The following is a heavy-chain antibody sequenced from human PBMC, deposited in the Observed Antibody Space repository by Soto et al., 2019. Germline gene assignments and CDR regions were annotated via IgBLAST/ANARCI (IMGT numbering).Heavy chain of an antibody. CDR2: INAGNGNT. J-gene: IGHJ4*02. D-gene: IGHD2-21*02. CDR3: ARSIVVVTALDY. CDR1: GYTFTSYA. V-gene: IGHV1-3*05. Sequence: QVQLVQSGAEEKKPGASVKVSCKASGYTFTSYAMHWARQAPGQRLEWMGWINAGNGNTKYSQKCQGRVTITRDTSASTAYMELSSLRSEDTAVYYCARSIVVVTALDYWGQGTLVTVSS.